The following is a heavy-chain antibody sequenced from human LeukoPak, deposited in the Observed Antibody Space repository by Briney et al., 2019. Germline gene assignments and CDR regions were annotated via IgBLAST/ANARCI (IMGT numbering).Heavy chain of an antibody. CDR2: IYYSGST. J-gene: IGHJ3*02. V-gene: IGHV4-59*01. Sequence: SETLSLTCTVSGGFISSYYWSWIRQPPGKGLEWIGYIYYSGSTNYNPSLKSRVTISLDTSKNQFSLKLSSVTAADTAVYYCAREAYSSDAFDIWGQGTMVTVSS. CDR3: AREAYSSDAFDI. D-gene: IGHD6-13*01. CDR1: GGFISSYY.